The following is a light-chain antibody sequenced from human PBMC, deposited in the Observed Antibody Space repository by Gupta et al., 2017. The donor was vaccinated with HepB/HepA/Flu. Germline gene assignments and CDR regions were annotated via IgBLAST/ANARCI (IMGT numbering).Light chain of an antibody. CDR3: MQDLQTPCS. CDR2: LGS. CDR1: ESLLHSNGYTY. Sequence: DIVMPQSPLSLPVTPGEPASISCRSTESLLHSNGYTYLDWYLQKPGQSPQLLIYLGSNRASGVPDRFSGSGSGTDFTLKISRVEAEDVGVYYCMQDLQTPCSFGQGTKLEI. V-gene: IGKV2-28*01. J-gene: IGKJ2*04.